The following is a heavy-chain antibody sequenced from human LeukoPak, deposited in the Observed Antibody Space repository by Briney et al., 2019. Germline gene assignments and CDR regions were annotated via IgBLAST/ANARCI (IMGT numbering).Heavy chain of an antibody. D-gene: IGHD3-10*01. J-gene: IGHJ4*02. V-gene: IGHV1-69*13. CDR1: VGSFSSYA. CDR2: MIPIFGTA. Sequence: SSVTVSCKASVGSFSSYAISWVRQAPGQGLERMVGMIPIFGTANYAQKFQGRVTITADESTSKAYMDLSSLRSEDTAAYYCARGQATMVRGVIPLDYWGKGTPVTVSS. CDR3: ARGQATMVRGVIPLDY.